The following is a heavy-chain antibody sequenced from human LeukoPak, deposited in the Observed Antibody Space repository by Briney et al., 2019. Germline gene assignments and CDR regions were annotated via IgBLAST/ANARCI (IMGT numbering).Heavy chain of an antibody. J-gene: IGHJ4*02. V-gene: IGHV4-30-4*01. Sequence: PSETLSLTCTVSGGSISSGDYCWSWIRQPPGKGLEWIGYIYYSGSTYYNPSLKSRVIISVDTSKNQFSLKLSSVTAADTAVYYCARGPPPLRYFDWPNPPDYWGQGTLVTVSS. D-gene: IGHD3-9*01. CDR3: ARGPPPLRYFDWPNPPDY. CDR1: GGSISSGDYC. CDR2: IYYSGST.